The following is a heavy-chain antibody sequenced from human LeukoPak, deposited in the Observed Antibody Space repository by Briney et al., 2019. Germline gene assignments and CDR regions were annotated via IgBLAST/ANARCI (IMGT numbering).Heavy chain of an antibody. J-gene: IGHJ3*02. V-gene: IGHV3-30*04. CDR3: ARDRGLWDAFDI. CDR1: GFTFSSYA. Sequence: GGSLRLSCAASGFTFSSYAMHWVRQAPGKGLEWVAVISYDGSNKYHADSVKGRFTISRDNSKNMLYLQMNSLRAEDTAVYYCARDRGLWDAFDIWGQGTMVTVSS. D-gene: IGHD4/OR15-4a*01. CDR2: ISYDGSNK.